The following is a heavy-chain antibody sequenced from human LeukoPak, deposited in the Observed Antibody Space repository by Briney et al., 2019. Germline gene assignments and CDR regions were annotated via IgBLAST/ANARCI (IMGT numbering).Heavy chain of an antibody. CDR2: ISGSGGST. D-gene: IGHD3-16*02. CDR1: GFTFSSYA. V-gene: IGHV3-23*01. Sequence: GGSLRLSCAASGFTFSSYAMSWVRQAPGKGLEWVSAISGSGGSTYYADSVKGRFTISRDNSKNTLYLQMNSLRAEGTAVYYCAKDRVRRFMITFGGVIGQFDYWGQGTLVTVSS. J-gene: IGHJ4*02. CDR3: AKDRVRRFMITFGGVIGQFDY.